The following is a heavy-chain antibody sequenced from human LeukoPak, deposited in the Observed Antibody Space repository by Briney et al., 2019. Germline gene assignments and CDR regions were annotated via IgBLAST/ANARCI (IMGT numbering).Heavy chain of an antibody. D-gene: IGHD2-15*01. V-gene: IGHV4-34*01. CDR1: GGSFSGYY. CDR2: INHSGST. CDR3: ARGRDIVVVVAALYYFDY. J-gene: IGHJ4*02. Sequence: SETLSLTCAVYGGSFSGYYWSWIRQPPGKGLEWIGEINHSGSTNYNPSLKSRVTISVDTSKNQFSLKLSSVTAADTAVYYCARGRDIVVVVAALYYFDYWGQGTLVTVSS.